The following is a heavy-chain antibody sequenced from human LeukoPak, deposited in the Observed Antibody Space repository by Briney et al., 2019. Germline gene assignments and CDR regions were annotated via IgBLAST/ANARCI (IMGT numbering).Heavy chain of an antibody. CDR2: IRYDGSNK. V-gene: IGHV3-30*02. CDR1: GFTFSSYG. Sequence: GGSLRLSCAASGFTFSSYGMHWVRQAPGKGLEWVAFIRYDGSNKYYADSVKGRFTISRDNSKNTLYLQMNSLRAEDMALYYCAKDSTYGSGSYREGAFDIWGQGTMVTVSS. CDR3: AKDSTYGSGSYREGAFDI. D-gene: IGHD3-10*01. J-gene: IGHJ3*02.